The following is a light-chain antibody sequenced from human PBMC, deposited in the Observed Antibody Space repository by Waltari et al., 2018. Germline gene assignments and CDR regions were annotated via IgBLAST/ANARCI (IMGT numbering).Light chain of an antibody. V-gene: IGKV3-20*01. J-gene: IGKJ1*01. CDR3: QHYVRLPAT. CDR2: GAS. Sequence: IVLMQSPGTLSLSPGERATASCRARQSVSRSLAWYQQKPGQAPKLLIYGASTRATGIPDRFTGSGSGTDFSLPISSLEPEDFAIYFCQHYVRLPATFGQGTKVEIK. CDR1: QSVSRS.